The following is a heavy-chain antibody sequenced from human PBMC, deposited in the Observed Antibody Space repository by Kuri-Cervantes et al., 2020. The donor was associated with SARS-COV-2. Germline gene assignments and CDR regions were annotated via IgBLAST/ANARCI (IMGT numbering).Heavy chain of an antibody. CDR2: IYVHRT. Sequence: GESLKISCAASGFTVSDYYMTWVRQAPGKGLEWVSVIYVHRTEYADSVKGRFTISRDNPRNSLYLQMSSLTAEDTAVYYCARRQGQQAIRFDQWGQGTLVTVSS. V-gene: IGHV3-53*01. J-gene: IGHJ5*02. CDR3: ARRQGQQAIRFDQ. CDR1: GFTVSDYY. D-gene: IGHD6-13*01.